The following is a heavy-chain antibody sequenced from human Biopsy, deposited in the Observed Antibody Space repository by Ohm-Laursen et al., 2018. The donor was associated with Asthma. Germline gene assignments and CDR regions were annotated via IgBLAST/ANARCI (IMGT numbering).Heavy chain of an antibody. CDR1: GLTFGDYW. CDR3: ARTFHFWSPYHAEHYQL. CDR2: IKHDGREK. D-gene: IGHD3-3*02. Sequence: GSLRLSCTASGLTFGDYWMSWVRQVPGKGLEWVANIKHDGREKNHVDSLKGRFTISRDNAKNSLYLQMNSLRAEDTAVYYCARTFHFWSPYHAEHYQLWGQGTLVTVSS. J-gene: IGHJ1*01. V-gene: IGHV3-7*01.